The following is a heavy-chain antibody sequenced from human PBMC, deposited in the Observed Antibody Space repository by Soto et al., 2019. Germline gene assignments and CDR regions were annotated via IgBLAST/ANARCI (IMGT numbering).Heavy chain of an antibody. V-gene: IGHV4-31*03. D-gene: IGHD5-12*01. J-gene: IGHJ6*03. CDR3: ARTEVATTYYYYYMDV. CDR1: GGSISSGGYY. CDR2: IYYSGST. Sequence: SETLSLTCTVSGGSISSGGYYWSWIRQRPGKGLEWIGYIYYSGSTYYNPSLKSRVTISVDTSKNQFSLKLSSVTAADTAVYYCARTEVATTYYYYYMDVWGKGTTVTVSS.